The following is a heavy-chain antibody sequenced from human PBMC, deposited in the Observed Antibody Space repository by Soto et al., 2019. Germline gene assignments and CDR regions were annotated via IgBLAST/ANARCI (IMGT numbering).Heavy chain of an antibody. D-gene: IGHD6-19*01. CDR1: GGTFSNYA. Sequence: QVQLVQSGAEVKKPGSSVKVSCKASGGTFSNYAFSWVRQAPGQGLERLGGIMPIFGRPDYAQKFRDRVRITADEYTNTAHMELTSLRSEDTAVYYCASWLKEAGIGGNYYYGMDVWGQGTTVTVSS. CDR3: ASWLKEAGIGGNYYYGMDV. CDR2: IMPIFGRP. V-gene: IGHV1-69*12. J-gene: IGHJ6*02.